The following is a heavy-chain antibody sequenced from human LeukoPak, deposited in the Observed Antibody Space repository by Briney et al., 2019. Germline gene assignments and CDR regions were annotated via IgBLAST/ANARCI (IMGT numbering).Heavy chain of an antibody. CDR3: ARVTGIVGATRNGFDY. V-gene: IGHV4-61*02. Sequence: TSETLSLTCTVSGGSISSGSYYWSWIRQPAGKGLEWIGRIYTSGSTNYNPSLKSRVTISVDTSKNQFSLKLSSVTAADTAVYYCARVTGIVGATRNGFDYWGQGTLVTVSS. J-gene: IGHJ4*02. CDR2: IYTSGST. D-gene: IGHD1-26*01. CDR1: GGSISSGSYY.